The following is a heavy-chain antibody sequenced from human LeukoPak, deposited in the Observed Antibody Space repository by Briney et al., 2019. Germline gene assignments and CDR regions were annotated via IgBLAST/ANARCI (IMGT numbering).Heavy chain of an antibody. Sequence: ASVKVSCKASGYTFTSYGISWVRQAPGQGLEWMGWISAYNGNTNYAQKLQGRVTMTTDTSTSTAYMELRSLRSDDTAVYYCAGYSNYEGRYYYGMDVWGQGTTVTVSS. J-gene: IGHJ6*02. CDR2: ISAYNGNT. V-gene: IGHV1-18*01. CDR1: GYTFTSYG. D-gene: IGHD4-11*01. CDR3: AGYSNYEGRYYYGMDV.